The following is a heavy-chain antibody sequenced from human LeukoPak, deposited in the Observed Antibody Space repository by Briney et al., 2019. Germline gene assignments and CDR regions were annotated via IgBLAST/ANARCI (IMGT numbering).Heavy chain of an antibody. CDR3: ARGAEPITIFGVVIGWFDP. Sequence: PSETLSLTCIVSGGSISSTSYYWGWIRQSPGKGLEWIGSFYYSGSIFDNRSLRSRVTISIDMSKNQFLLKLTSVTAADTAVYYCARGAEPITIFGVVIGWFDPWGQGTLVTVSS. J-gene: IGHJ5*02. CDR2: FYYSGSI. CDR1: GGSISSTSYY. D-gene: IGHD3-3*01. V-gene: IGHV4-39*07.